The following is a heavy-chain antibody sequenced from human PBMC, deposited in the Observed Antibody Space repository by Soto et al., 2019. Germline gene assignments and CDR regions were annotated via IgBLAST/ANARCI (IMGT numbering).Heavy chain of an antibody. Sequence: EVQLLESGGNLVQPGGSLKLSCAASGFTFSSYAMSWVRQAPGKGLEWVSGIGGSAAGSNYADSVKGRFTISRDNSSNTVDLQMSSLRAEDTALYYCARGGGIAVAGTHLDYWGQGTLVTVSS. CDR3: ARGGGIAVAGTHLDY. CDR1: GFTFSSYA. V-gene: IGHV3-23*01. J-gene: IGHJ4*02. CDR2: IGGSAAGS. D-gene: IGHD6-19*01.